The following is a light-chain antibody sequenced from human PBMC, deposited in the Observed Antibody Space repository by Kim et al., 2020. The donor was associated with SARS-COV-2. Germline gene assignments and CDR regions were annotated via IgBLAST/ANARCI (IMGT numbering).Light chain of an antibody. V-gene: IGKV3-11*01. Sequence: EIVLTQSPATLSLSPGERATLSCRTSQNINSHLVWYQYKAGQAPRLLIYDASTRVAGIPARFSGSGSETDFTLTISSLEPEDFAVYYCQRRDNWPPYTFGQGTKLEI. J-gene: IGKJ2*01. CDR3: QRRDNWPPYT. CDR1: QNINSH. CDR2: DAS.